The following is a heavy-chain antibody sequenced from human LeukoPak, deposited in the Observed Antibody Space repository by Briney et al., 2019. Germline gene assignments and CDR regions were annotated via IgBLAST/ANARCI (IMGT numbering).Heavy chain of an antibody. CDR2: ISDSGVGT. J-gene: IGHJ6*03. V-gene: IGHV3-23*01. D-gene: IGHD3-3*01. CDR3: AKIGRSYDFWTGYYEEEVDYMDV. CDR1: GFTFSSYG. Sequence: GGSLRLSCAASGFTFSSYGMNWVRQAPGKGVEWGSGISDSGVGTKHADSVKGRFTISRDNSKNTLYLQMNSLRAEDTAVYYCAKIGRSYDFWTGYYEEEVDYMDVWGKGTTVTVSS.